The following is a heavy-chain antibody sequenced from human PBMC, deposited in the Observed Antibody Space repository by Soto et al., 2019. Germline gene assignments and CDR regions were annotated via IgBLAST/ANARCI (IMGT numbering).Heavy chain of an antibody. D-gene: IGHD3-3*01. J-gene: IGHJ6*02. Sequence: QVHLVQSGGEVKKPGASVKVSCQASGYIFTDDAISWVRQAPGQGLEWMGWVSVHIGNTKFAQNLQGRVTLTTDTYTSTAYMELWSLTPDDTAVYYCARDSPYNDFWGVVMEPYSYNMDGWGQGTTVTVS. V-gene: IGHV1-18*01. CDR2: VSVHIGNT. CDR1: GYIFTDDA. CDR3: ARDSPYNDFWGVVMEPYSYNMDG.